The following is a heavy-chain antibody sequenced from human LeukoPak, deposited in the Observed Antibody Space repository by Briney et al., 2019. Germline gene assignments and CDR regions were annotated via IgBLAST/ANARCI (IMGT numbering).Heavy chain of an antibody. CDR2: IDSDGSST. CDR1: GFTFSYYW. V-gene: IGHV3-74*01. Sequence: PGGSLRLSCAASGFTFSYYWMHWVRQGPGKGLVWVSRIDSDGSSTNYADSEKGRFTSSRDNAKNTLYLQMNSLTAEDTAVYSCARDAVNWGQGTLVTVSS. J-gene: IGHJ4*02. D-gene: IGHD6-19*01. CDR3: ARDAVN.